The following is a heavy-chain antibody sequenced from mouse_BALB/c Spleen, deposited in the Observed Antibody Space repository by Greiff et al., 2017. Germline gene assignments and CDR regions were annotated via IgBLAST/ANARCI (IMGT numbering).Heavy chain of an antibody. Sequence: VQLKESGPGLVKPSQSLSLTCTVTGYSITSDYAWNWIRQFPGIKLEWMGYISYSGSTSYNPSLKSRISITRDTSKNQFFLQLNSVTTEDTATYYCLYGNYDYWGQGTTLTVSS. D-gene: IGHD2-1*01. CDR3: LYGNYDY. V-gene: IGHV3-2*02. J-gene: IGHJ2*01. CDR1: GYSITSDYA. CDR2: ISYSGST.